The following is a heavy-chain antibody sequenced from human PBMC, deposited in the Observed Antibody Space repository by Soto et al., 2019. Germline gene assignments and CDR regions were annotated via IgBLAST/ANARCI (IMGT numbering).Heavy chain of an antibody. CDR3: ARESEDLTSNFDY. CDR2: ISSTTNYI. V-gene: IGHV3-21*06. CDR1: GFTFTRYS. Sequence: LRLSCAASGFTFTRYSMNWVRQAPGKGLEWVSSISSTTNYIYYGDSMKGRFTISRDNAKNSLYLEMNSLRAEDTAVYYWARESEDLTSNFDYWGQGTLVTVSS. J-gene: IGHJ4*02.